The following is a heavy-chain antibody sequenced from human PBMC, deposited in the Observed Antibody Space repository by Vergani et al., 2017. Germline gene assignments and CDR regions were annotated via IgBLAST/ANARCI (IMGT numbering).Heavy chain of an antibody. CDR1: GGSISSSSYY. Sequence: QLQLQESGPGLVKPSETLSLTCTVSGGSISSSSYYWGWIRQPPGKGLEWIGSIYYSGSTYYNPSLKSRVTISVDTSNNQFSLKLSSGTAADTAVYYCARHGGIEARPMLPKPANWFDPWGQGALVTVSS. D-gene: IGHD6-6*01. CDR3: ARHGGIEARPMLPKPANWFDP. V-gene: IGHV4-39*01. CDR2: IYYSGST. J-gene: IGHJ5*02.